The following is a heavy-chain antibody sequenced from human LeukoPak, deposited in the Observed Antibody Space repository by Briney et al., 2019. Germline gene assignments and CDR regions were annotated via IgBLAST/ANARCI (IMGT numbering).Heavy chain of an antibody. V-gene: IGHV3-23*01. CDR3: AKDGAWLRFDD. J-gene: IGHJ4*02. Sequence: AGGSLRLSCAGSGFPFSSHGMNWVRQAPGKGLEWVSGISPGGGPTYYADSVRGRFTISRDDSKNTLYLQMKNLRAEDRAVYYCAKDGAWLRFDDWGQGILVTVSS. D-gene: IGHD5-12*01. CDR2: ISPGGGPT. CDR1: GFPFSSHG.